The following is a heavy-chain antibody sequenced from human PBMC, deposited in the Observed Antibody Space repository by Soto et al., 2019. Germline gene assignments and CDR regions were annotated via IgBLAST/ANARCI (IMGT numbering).Heavy chain of an antibody. CDR3: ARGKLYDYVWGGYRYHFDY. CDR1: GWSFSCYY. Sequence: PSETLSLSCAVYGWSFSCYYWSWIRQPPGKGLEWIGEINHSGSTNYNPSLKSRVTISVDTSKNQFSLKLSSVTAADTAVYYCARGKLYDYVWGGYRYHFDYWGQGTVVTVS. J-gene: IGHJ4*02. V-gene: IGHV4-34*01. D-gene: IGHD3-16*02. CDR2: INHSGST.